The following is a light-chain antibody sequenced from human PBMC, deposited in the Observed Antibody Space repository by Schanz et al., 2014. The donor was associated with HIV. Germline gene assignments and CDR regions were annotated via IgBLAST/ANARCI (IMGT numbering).Light chain of an antibody. CDR2: DNY. Sequence: QSVLTQPPSVSGAPWQRVAISCTGTSSNIGAGYDVHWYQQIPGTAPKLLIYDNYQRPSGVPDRFSGSKSGTSATLGISGLQSEDEADYYCATWDSILNAVVFGGGTKLTVL. V-gene: IGLV1-40*01. CDR1: SSNIGAGYD. J-gene: IGLJ2*01. CDR3: ATWDSILNAVV.